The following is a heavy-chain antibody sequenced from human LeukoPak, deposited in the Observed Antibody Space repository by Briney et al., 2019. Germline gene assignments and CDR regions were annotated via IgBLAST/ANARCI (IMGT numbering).Heavy chain of an antibody. J-gene: IGHJ4*02. CDR3: ARGQWLVDY. CDR2: INHSGST. CDR1: GGPFSGYY. Sequence: SETLSLPCAVYGGPFSGYYWSWIRQPPGKGLEWIGEINHSGSTNYNPSLKGRVTISVDTSKNQFSLKLSSVTAADTAVYYCARGQWLVDYWGQGTLVTVSS. D-gene: IGHD6-19*01. V-gene: IGHV4-34*01.